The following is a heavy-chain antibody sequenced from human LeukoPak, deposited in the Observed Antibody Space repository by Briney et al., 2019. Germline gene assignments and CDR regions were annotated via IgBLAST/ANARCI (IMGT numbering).Heavy chain of an antibody. V-gene: IGHV3-66*04. D-gene: IGHD1-26*01. J-gene: IGHJ4*02. CDR1: GFTVSSNY. CDR2: IYSGGST. Sequence: GGSLRLSCAASGFTVSSNYMSWVRQAPGKGLEWVSVIYSGGSTYYADSVKGRFTISKDNSKNTLYLQMNSLRAEDTAVYYCSRRPRNSGSDDGPPGLDYWGQGTLVTVSS. CDR3: SRRPRNSGSDDGPPGLDY.